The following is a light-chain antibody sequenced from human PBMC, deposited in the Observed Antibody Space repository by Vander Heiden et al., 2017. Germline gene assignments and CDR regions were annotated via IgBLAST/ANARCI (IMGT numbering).Light chain of an antibody. CDR1: QSVLYSSNNKNY. J-gene: IGKJ1*01. CDR2: WAS. CDR3: QQDDGTPWT. Sequence: DIVRTQSQDSLAVSLGEGPTINCKSSQSVLYSSNNKNYLAWYQQKPGQPPKLLIYWASTRESGVPDRFSGSGSGTDFTLTISSLHAEDVAVYYCQQDDGTPWTFGQGTKVEIK. V-gene: IGKV4-1*01.